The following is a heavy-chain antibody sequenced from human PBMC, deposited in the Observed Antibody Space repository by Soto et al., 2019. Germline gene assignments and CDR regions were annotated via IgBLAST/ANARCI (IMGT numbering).Heavy chain of an antibody. CDR3: ARERHNVDYGDYEDAFDI. CDR1: GFTFSSYS. J-gene: IGHJ3*02. Sequence: GGSLRLSCAASGFTFSSYSMNWVRQAPGKGLEWVSSISSSSSYIYYADSVKGRFTISRDNAKNSLYLQMNSLRAEDTAVYYCARERHNVDYGDYEDAFDIWGQGTTVTVSS. CDR2: ISSSSSYI. V-gene: IGHV3-21*04. D-gene: IGHD4-17*01.